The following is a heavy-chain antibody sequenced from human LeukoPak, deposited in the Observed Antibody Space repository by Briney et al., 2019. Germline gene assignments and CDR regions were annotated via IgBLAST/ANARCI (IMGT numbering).Heavy chain of an antibody. V-gene: IGHV3-9*01. CDR3: AKSRGGTITHYFDY. CDR2: ISWNSGSI. D-gene: IGHD5-24*01. Sequence: PGGSLRLSCAASGFTFDDYAMHWVRQAPGKGLEWVSGISWNSGSIGYADSVKGRFTISRDNAKNSLYLQMYSLRAEDTALYYCAKSRGGTITHYFDYWGQGTLVTVSS. J-gene: IGHJ4*02. CDR1: GFTFDDYA.